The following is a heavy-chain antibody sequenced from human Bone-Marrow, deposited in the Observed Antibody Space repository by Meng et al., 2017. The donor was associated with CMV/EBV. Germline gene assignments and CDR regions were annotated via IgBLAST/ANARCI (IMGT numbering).Heavy chain of an antibody. J-gene: IGHJ4*02. Sequence: GGSLRLSCSASGFTLSDAGLHWVRQASGRGLEWIGRIRNRANSHATAYVASVKGRFTISRDDSKKTMYLHISSLKTDDTAVYYCSRVDSNGPLYWGPGTLVTVSS. CDR2: IRNRANSHAT. V-gene: IGHV3-73*01. CDR1: GFTLSDAG. D-gene: IGHD3-22*01. CDR3: SRVDSNGPLY.